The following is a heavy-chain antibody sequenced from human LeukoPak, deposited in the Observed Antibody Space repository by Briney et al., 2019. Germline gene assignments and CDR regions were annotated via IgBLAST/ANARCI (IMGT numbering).Heavy chain of an antibody. J-gene: IGHJ6*02. Sequence: ASVKVSCKASGYTFTSYGISWVRQAPGQGLEWMGWISAYNGNTNYAQKFQGRVTMTRDTSTSTVYMELSSLRSEDTAVYYCAREGCSSTSCYTGYYGMDVWGQGTTVTVSS. CDR2: ISAYNGNT. CDR3: AREGCSSTSCYTGYYGMDV. V-gene: IGHV1-18*01. D-gene: IGHD2-2*02. CDR1: GYTFTSYG.